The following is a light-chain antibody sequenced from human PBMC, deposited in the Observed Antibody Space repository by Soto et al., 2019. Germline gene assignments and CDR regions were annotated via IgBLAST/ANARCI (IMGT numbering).Light chain of an antibody. J-gene: IGKJ4*01. CDR1: QGVRSD. V-gene: IGKV3-15*01. Sequence: EIAMTQSPDTLSVSPGDRATLSCRASQGVRSDLAWYQQKAGQSPRLLIYGASTRAAETPARFSGSGSETEFTLTISSLQSEDFAVYYCQQYSKWPLTFGGGTKVEIQ. CDR2: GAS. CDR3: QQYSKWPLT.